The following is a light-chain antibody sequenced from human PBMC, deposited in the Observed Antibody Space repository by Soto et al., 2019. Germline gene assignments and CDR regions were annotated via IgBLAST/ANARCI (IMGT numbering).Light chain of an antibody. CDR2: DVS. J-gene: IGLJ1*01. CDR1: SSDVGGYNY. Sequence: QSALTQPRLVSGSPEQSVTISCTGTSSDVGGYNYVSWYQQHPGKAPKLMIYDVSKRPSGVPDRFSGSKSGNTASLTISGLQAEDEADYYCCSYAGSYTFVFGTGTKVTVL. CDR3: CSYAGSYTFV. V-gene: IGLV2-11*01.